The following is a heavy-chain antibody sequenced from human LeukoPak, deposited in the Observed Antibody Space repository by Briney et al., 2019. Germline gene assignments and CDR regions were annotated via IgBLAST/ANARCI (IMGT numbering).Heavy chain of an antibody. CDR1: GFTFSSYG. D-gene: IGHD5-18*01. CDR3: ARDERWIQFNY. V-gene: IGHV3-23*01. CDR2: IVGSGVTT. J-gene: IGHJ4*02. Sequence: GGSLRLSCAAPGFTFSSYGMSWVRQAPGKGLEWVSGIVGSGVTTYYADSVKGRFTISRDNSKNTLYLQTNSLRAEDTAIYYRARDERWIQFNYWGQGTLVTVSS.